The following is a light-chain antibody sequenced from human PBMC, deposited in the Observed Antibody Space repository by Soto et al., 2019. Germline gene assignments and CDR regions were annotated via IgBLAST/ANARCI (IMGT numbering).Light chain of an antibody. V-gene: IGLV2-8*01. CDR1: SSDVGGYNY. J-gene: IGLJ1*01. CDR2: EVN. CDR3: SSYAVSSHV. Sequence: QSALTQPPSASGSPGQSVAISCTGTSSDVGGYNYVSWYQQHPGKAPKLMIYEVNKRPSGVPDRFSGSKSGNTASLTVSGLQAEDEADYYCSSYAVSSHVFGTGTKVTVL.